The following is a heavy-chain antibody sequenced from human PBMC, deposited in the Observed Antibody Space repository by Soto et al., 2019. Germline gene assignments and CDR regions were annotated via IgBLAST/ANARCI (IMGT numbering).Heavy chain of an antibody. J-gene: IGHJ6*02. CDR3: AREGASGFGMDV. CDR1: GGSIRSYY. Sequence: QVQLQESGPGLVKPSETLSLTCNVSGGSIRSYYWSWIRQPAGKALEWIGRIYTSGTTNHNPSLKSRATMLIDTSKNQFSLILSSVTAADTAVYYWAREGASGFGMDVWGQGTTVTVSS. D-gene: IGHD1-26*01. V-gene: IGHV4-4*07. CDR2: IYTSGTT.